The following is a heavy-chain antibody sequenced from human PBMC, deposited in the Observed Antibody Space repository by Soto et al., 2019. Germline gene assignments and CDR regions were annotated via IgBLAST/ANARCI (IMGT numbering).Heavy chain of an antibody. J-gene: IGHJ4*02. CDR2: ISGSGCST. CDR3: AKSPPLDTAMVRLLDY. Sequence: GGSLRLSCAASGFTFSSYAMSWVRQAPGKGLEWVSAISGSGCSTYYADSVKGRFTISRDNSKNTLYLQMNSLRAEDTAVYYCAKSPPLDTAMVRLLDYWGQGTLVTVSS. CDR1: GFTFSSYA. D-gene: IGHD5-18*01. V-gene: IGHV3-23*01.